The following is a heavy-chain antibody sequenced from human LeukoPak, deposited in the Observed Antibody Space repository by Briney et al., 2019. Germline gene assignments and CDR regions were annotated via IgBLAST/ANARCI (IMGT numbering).Heavy chain of an antibody. CDR3: ARYCSSTSCYSRWFDP. V-gene: IGHV1-2*02. J-gene: IGHJ5*02. CDR1: GYTFTGYY. Sequence: GASVKVSCKASGYTFTGYYMHWVRQAPGQGLEWMGWNKPNSGGTNYAQKFQGRVTMTRDTSISTAYMELSRLRSDDTAVYYCARYCSSTSCYSRWFDPWCQGTLVTVSS. CDR2: NKPNSGGT. D-gene: IGHD2-2*01.